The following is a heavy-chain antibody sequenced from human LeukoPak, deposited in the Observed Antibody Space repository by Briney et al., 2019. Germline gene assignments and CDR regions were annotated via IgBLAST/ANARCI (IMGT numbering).Heavy chain of an antibody. Sequence: PGGSLRLSCAASGFTFSSYAMHWVRQAPGKGLEWVAVISYDGSNKYYADSVKGRFTISRDNSKNTLYLQMNSLRAEDTAVYYCARDLRSGSLSDWGQGTLVTVSS. CDR3: ARDLRSGSLSD. CDR1: GFTFSSYA. D-gene: IGHD1-26*01. J-gene: IGHJ4*02. V-gene: IGHV3-30-3*01. CDR2: ISYDGSNK.